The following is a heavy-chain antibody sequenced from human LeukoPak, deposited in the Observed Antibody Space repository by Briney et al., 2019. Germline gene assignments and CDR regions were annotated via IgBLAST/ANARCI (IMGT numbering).Heavy chain of an antibody. J-gene: IGHJ4*02. Sequence: QSGGSLRLSCAASGFTFSSYAMSWVRQAPGKGLEWVSAISGSGGSTYYADSVKGRFTISRDNSKNTLYLQMNSLRAEDTAVYYCAKDPIPLTVTPYYFDYWGQGTLVTVSS. CDR1: GFTFSSYA. V-gene: IGHV3-23*01. D-gene: IGHD4-17*01. CDR3: AKDPIPLTVTPYYFDY. CDR2: ISGSGGST.